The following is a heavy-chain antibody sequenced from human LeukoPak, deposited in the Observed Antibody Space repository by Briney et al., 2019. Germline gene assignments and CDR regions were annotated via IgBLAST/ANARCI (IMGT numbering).Heavy chain of an antibody. Sequence: SETLSLTCTVSGGSISSYYWGWIRQPPGKGLEWIGSIYYSGSTYYNPSLKSRVTISVDTSKNQFSLKLSSVTAADTAVYYCARSTVITVTTDTFDYWGQGTLVTVSS. J-gene: IGHJ4*02. V-gene: IGHV4-39*01. CDR2: IYYSGST. CDR3: ARSTVITVTTDTFDY. CDR1: GGSISSYY. D-gene: IGHD4-17*01.